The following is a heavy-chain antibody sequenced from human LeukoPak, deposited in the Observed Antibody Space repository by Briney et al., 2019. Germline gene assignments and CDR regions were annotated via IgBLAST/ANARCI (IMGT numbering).Heavy chain of an antibody. D-gene: IGHD4-23*01. CDR3: AREYGGNSRYYFDY. Sequence: PSQTLSLTCTVSGGSISSGSYYWSWIRQPAGKGLEWIVRIYTSGSTNYNPSLKSRVTISVDTSKNQFSLKLSSVTAADTAVYYCAREYGGNSRYYFDYWGRGTLVTVSS. V-gene: IGHV4-61*02. CDR2: IYTSGST. CDR1: GGSISSGSYY. J-gene: IGHJ4*02.